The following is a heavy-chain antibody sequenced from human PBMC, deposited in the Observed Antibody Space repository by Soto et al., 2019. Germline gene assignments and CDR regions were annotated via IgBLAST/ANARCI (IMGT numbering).Heavy chain of an antibody. Sequence: SVKVSCKASGGTFSSYAISWVRQAPGQGLEWMGGIIPIFGTANYAQKFQGRVTITADESTSTAYMELSSLRSEDTAVYYCARKGVDTAMVQIYFDYWGQGTLVTVSS. CDR1: GGTFSSYA. D-gene: IGHD5-18*01. CDR2: IIPIFGTA. CDR3: ARKGVDTAMVQIYFDY. J-gene: IGHJ4*02. V-gene: IGHV1-69*01.